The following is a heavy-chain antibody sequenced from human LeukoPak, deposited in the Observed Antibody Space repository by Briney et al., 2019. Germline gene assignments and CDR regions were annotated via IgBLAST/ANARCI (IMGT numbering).Heavy chain of an antibody. CDR3: ARRGNGRRWFDP. V-gene: IGHV4-4*09. Sequence: TSGTLSLTCTVSGGSISSYYWSWIRQPPGKGLEWIGYIYTSGSTNYNPSLKSRVTISVDTSKNQFSLKLSSVTAADTAVYYCARRGNGRRWFDPWGQGTLVTVSS. CDR2: IYTSGST. CDR1: GGSISSYY. D-gene: IGHD1-26*01. J-gene: IGHJ5*02.